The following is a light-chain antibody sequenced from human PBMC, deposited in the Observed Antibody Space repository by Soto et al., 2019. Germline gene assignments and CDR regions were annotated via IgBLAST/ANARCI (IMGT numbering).Light chain of an antibody. CDR3: QQYGSSPRT. Sequence: EIVLTQSPSTLSLSPGERATLFCRASQTVRNNYLAWYQQRPGQAPRLLIYAASSRATGIPDRFSGSGSGTDFTLTISRLEPEDFAVYYCQQYGSSPRTFGRGTKVDIK. CDR1: QTVRNNY. J-gene: IGKJ1*01. CDR2: AAS. V-gene: IGKV3-20*01.